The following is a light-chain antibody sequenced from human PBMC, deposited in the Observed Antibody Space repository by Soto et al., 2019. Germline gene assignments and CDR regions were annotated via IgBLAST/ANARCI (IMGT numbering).Light chain of an antibody. CDR1: QSVSSY. CDR3: QQRSNWPLIYT. Sequence: EIVLTQSPATLSLSPGERATLSCRASQSVSSYLAWYQQKPGQAPRLLIYDASNRATGIPARFSGSGSGTDCTLTISSLEPEDFAVYYCQQRSNWPLIYTFRQGTKLEIK. J-gene: IGKJ2*01. CDR2: DAS. V-gene: IGKV3-11*01.